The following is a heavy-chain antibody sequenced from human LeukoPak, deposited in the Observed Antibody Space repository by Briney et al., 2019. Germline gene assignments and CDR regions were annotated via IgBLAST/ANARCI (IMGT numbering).Heavy chain of an antibody. Sequence: SETLSLTCAVYGGSFSGYYWSWIRQPPGKGLEWIGEINHSGSTNYNPSLKSRVTISVDTSKNQFSLKLSSVTAADTAVYYCARQNFRSHYCSSTSCYRYYYYYMDVWGKGTTVTVSS. CDR3: ARQNFRSHYCSSTSCYRYYYYYMDV. D-gene: IGHD2-2*01. CDR1: GGSFSGYY. J-gene: IGHJ6*03. CDR2: INHSGST. V-gene: IGHV4-34*01.